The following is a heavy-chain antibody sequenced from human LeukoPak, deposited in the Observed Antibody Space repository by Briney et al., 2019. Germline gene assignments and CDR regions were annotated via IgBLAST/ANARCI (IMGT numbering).Heavy chain of an antibody. J-gene: IGHJ4*02. CDR3: ARQKRTFDY. CDR2: ISPNSYST. V-gene: IGHV3-11*01. Sequence: GGTLRLSCADSGFNFSDYYMTWIRQAPGEGLEWLSYISPNSYSTYYTATVRGRFTISRDNSKNSMYLQMNSLRAEDTALYYCARQKRTFDYWGRGTLVTVSS. CDR1: GFNFSDYY.